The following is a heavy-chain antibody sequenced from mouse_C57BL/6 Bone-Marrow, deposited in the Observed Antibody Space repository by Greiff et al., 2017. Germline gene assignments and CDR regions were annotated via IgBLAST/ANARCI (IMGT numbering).Heavy chain of an antibody. D-gene: IGHD2-4*01. CDR1: GYTFTDYE. Sequence: QVQLQQSGAELVRPGASVTLSCKASGYTFTDYEMHWVKQTPVHGLEWIGAIDPETGGTAYNQKFKGKAILTADKSSSTAYMELRSLTSEDSAVYYCTRWDDYDDYYAMGCWGQGASVTVSS. V-gene: IGHV1-15*01. CDR3: TRWDDYDDYYAMGC. J-gene: IGHJ4*01. CDR2: IDPETGGT.